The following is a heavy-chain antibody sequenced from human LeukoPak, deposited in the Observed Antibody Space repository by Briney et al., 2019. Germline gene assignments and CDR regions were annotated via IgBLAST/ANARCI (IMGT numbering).Heavy chain of an antibody. V-gene: IGHV3-53*01. CDR2: IHSGGST. D-gene: IGHD2-15*01. J-gene: IGHJ6*02. CDR3: ARASCFYYGMDV. Sequence: GGSLRLSCAAAGFTVSSSYMNWVRQAPGKGLEWVSVIHSGGSTYYADSVKGRFTISRDNSKNTLYLQMNSLRAEDTAVYYCARASCFYYGMDVWGQGTTVTVSS. CDR1: GFTVSSSY.